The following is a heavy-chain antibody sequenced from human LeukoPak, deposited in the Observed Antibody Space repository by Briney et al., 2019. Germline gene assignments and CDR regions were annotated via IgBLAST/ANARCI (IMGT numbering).Heavy chain of an antibody. Sequence: PGRSLRLSCAASGFTFNSYGMHWVRQAPGKGLEWVAVISYDGSNKYYADSVKGRFTISRDNSKNTLYLQMNSLRAEDTAVYYCAKGRLRGVVITELDYWGQGTLVTVSS. CDR1: GFTFNSYG. V-gene: IGHV3-30*18. D-gene: IGHD3-22*01. CDR2: ISYDGSNK. CDR3: AKGRLRGVVITELDY. J-gene: IGHJ4*02.